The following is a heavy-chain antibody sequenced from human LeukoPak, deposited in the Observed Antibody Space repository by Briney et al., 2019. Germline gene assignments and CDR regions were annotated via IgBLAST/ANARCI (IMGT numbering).Heavy chain of an antibody. D-gene: IGHD6-6*01. CDR1: GFSFSDYA. CDR3: ARGGGIAARQPPAN. Sequence: GGSLRLSCAASGFSFSDYAMHWFRQAPGKGLEWVAVFSSDGINKYYADSVEGRFTVSRDNSINTVYLQMNTLSKEDTAVYYCARGGGIAARQPPANRGQGTLVTVSS. J-gene: IGHJ4*02. CDR2: FSSDGINK. V-gene: IGHV3-30-3*01.